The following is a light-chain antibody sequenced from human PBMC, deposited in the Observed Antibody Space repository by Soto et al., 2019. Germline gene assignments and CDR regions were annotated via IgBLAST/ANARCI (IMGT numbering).Light chain of an antibody. J-gene: IGKJ1*01. CDR1: RSVSSSY. V-gene: IGKV3D-20*01. CDR2: DAS. Sequence: PGDRATLSSGASRSVSSSYLAWYQQKPGLAPRLLIYDASSRATGSPDRFSGSGSGTDFTLTISRLEPEDFAVYYCQQYGSSPRTFGQGTKVDIK. CDR3: QQYGSSPRT.